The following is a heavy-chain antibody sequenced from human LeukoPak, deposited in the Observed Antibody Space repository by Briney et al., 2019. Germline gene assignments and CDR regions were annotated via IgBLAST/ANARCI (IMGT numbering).Heavy chain of an antibody. V-gene: IGHV3-7*01. D-gene: IGHD2-15*01. J-gene: IGHJ4*02. CDR2: IKQDGSEN. CDR3: ARDSGGNFDY. Sequence: GGSLRLSCIASGLTFSSYWMNWVRQAPGKGLEWVANIKQDGSENYYVDSVKGRFTISRDNAKNSLYLQLNSLRAEDTAVYYCARDSGGNFDYWGQGTLVTVSS. CDR1: GLTFSSYW.